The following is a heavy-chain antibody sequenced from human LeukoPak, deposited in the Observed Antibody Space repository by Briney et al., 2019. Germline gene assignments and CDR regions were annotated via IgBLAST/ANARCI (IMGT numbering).Heavy chain of an antibody. Sequence: GGSLRLSCAASGFTFSNYGMHWVRQAPGKGLEWVAFIRYDGGNKYYADSVKGRFTISRDNSKNTLYLQMNSLRAEDTAVYFCVRDLIDAWGASPPTDYWGQGTLVTVSS. D-gene: IGHD3-16*01. CDR2: IRYDGGNK. J-gene: IGHJ4*02. CDR1: GFTFSNYG. V-gene: IGHV3-30*02. CDR3: VRDLIDAWGASPPTDY.